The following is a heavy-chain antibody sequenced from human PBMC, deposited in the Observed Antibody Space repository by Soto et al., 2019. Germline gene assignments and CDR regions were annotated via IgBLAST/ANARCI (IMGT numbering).Heavy chain of an antibody. D-gene: IGHD6-13*01. CDR1: GGSISSGGYY. Sequence: SETLSLTCTVSGGSISSGGYYWSWIRQHPGKGLEWIGYIYYSGSTYYNPSLKSRVTISVDTSKNQFSLKLSSVTAADTAVYYCARGSSWYVGWFDPWGQGTLVTVSS. J-gene: IGHJ5*02. CDR2: IYYSGST. V-gene: IGHV4-31*03. CDR3: ARGSSWYVGWFDP.